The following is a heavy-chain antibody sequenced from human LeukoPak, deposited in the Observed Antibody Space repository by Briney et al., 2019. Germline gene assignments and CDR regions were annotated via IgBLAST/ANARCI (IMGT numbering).Heavy chain of an antibody. Sequence: GRSLRLSCAASGFTFSSYWMSWVRQAPGKGLEWVANIKQDGSEKYYVDSVKGRFTISRDNAKNPLYLQMNSLRAEDTAVYYCARGPEYYDILTGYYNAHNWFDPWGQGTLVTVSS. CDR2: IKQDGSEK. CDR3: ARGPEYYDILTGYYNAHNWFDP. J-gene: IGHJ5*02. CDR1: GFTFSSYW. D-gene: IGHD3-9*01. V-gene: IGHV3-7*03.